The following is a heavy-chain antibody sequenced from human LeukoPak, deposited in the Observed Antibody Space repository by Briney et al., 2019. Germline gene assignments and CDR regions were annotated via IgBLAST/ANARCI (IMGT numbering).Heavy chain of an antibody. J-gene: IGHJ4*02. D-gene: IGHD1-26*01. CDR2: IYHSGNT. V-gene: IGHV4-4*02. Sequence: PSETLSLTCAVSGDSISSSHWWCWVRQSPGKGLEWIGEIYHSGNTNYNPSLKSRVAISLDKSSNQFSLRLMSVTAADTAMYFCAREEMPGKFDYWGQGILVTVSS. CDR3: AREEMPGKFDY. CDR1: GDSISSSHW.